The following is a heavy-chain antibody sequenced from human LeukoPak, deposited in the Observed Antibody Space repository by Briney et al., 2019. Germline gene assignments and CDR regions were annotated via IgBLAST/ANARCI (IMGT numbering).Heavy chain of an antibody. J-gene: IGHJ4*02. D-gene: IGHD3-10*01. CDR3: ARDRGFGEVYFDY. V-gene: IGHV3-7*01. CDR1: GFTFSSHW. CDR2: IKKDGSEK. Sequence: GGSLRLSCAASGFTFSSHWMSWVRQAPGKGLEWVANIKKDGSEKYYVDAVKGRFTISRDNAKNSLYLQMNSLRAEDTAVYYCARDRGFGEVYFDYWGQGTLVTVSS.